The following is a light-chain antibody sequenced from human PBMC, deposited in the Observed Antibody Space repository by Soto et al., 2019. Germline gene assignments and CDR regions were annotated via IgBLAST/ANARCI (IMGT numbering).Light chain of an antibody. J-gene: IGKJ5*01. CDR2: GAS. CDR3: QQYGSSST. V-gene: IGKV3-20*01. Sequence: EIVLTQSPGTLSLSPGERATLSCRASQSVTSSYLAWYQQKPGQAPRLLIYGASSRATGIPGRFSGSGSGTDFTLTISRLEPEDFAVYYCQQYGSSSTFCQGTRLENK. CDR1: QSVTSSY.